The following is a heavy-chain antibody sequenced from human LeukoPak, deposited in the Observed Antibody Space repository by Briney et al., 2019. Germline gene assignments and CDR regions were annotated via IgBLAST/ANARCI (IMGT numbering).Heavy chain of an antibody. J-gene: IGHJ4*02. V-gene: IGHV1-46*01. D-gene: IGHD3-22*01. Sequence: ASVKVSCKASGYTFTSYYMHWVRQAPGQGLEWMGIINPSGGSTSYAQKFQGRVTMTRDTSTSTVYMELSSLRSEDTAVYYCARVRPVGDSSGYSEFDYWGQGTLVTVSS. CDR1: GYTFTSYY. CDR2: INPSGGST. CDR3: ARVRPVGDSSGYSEFDY.